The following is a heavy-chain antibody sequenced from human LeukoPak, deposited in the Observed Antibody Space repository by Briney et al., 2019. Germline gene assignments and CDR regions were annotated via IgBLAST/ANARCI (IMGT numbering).Heavy chain of an antibody. V-gene: IGHV3-53*01. CDR2: IYSGGST. Sequence: GGSLRLSCAASGFTVSSNYMSWVRQAPGKGLEWVSVIYSGGSTYNADSVKGRFTISRVNSKNTLYLQMNSLRAVDTAVYYCARGGSYSNAFDIWGQGTMVTVSS. CDR3: ARGGSYSNAFDI. J-gene: IGHJ3*02. D-gene: IGHD1-26*01. CDR1: GFTVSSNY.